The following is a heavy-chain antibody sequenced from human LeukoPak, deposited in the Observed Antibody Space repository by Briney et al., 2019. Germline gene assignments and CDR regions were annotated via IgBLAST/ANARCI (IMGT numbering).Heavy chain of an antibody. CDR2: IKSKTDGGTT. D-gene: IGHD6-6*01. V-gene: IGHV3-15*01. J-gene: IGHJ4*02. CDR3: TTDRGITVRPLFDS. CDR1: GFTLSNAY. Sequence: PGGSLRLSCAASGFTLSNAYMGWVRQIPGKGLEWVGRIKSKTDGGTTDFAAPVKGRFSISRDDSKTTLNLQMNSLKTEDTGVYYCTTDRGITVRPLFDSWGQGTLVTVSS.